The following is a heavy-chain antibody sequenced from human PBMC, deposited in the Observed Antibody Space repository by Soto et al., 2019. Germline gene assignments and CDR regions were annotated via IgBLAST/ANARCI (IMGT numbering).Heavy chain of an antibody. Sequence: QVQLVESGGGVVQPGRSLRLSCAASGFTFSSYGMHWVRQAPGKGLEWVAVISYDGSNKYYADSVKGRFTISRDNSKNTMYLQMNSLRAENTAVYYCEKAVKRTRPYYDILTCFGDAFDIWGQGTMVTVSS. CDR3: EKAVKRTRPYYDILTCFGDAFDI. J-gene: IGHJ3*02. V-gene: IGHV3-30*18. CDR2: ISYDGSNK. CDR1: GFTFSSYG. D-gene: IGHD3-9*01.